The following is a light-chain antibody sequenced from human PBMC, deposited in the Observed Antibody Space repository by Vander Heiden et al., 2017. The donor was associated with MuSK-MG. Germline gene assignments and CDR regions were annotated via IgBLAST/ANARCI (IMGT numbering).Light chain of an antibody. V-gene: IGLV1-40*01. CDR3: QSYDSSLSGYV. CDR2: GNS. J-gene: IGLJ3*02. Sequence: QSVLTQPPSVSGAPGQRVTISCPGSSSNIGAGYDVPWYQQLPGAAPKLLIYGNSNRPSGVPDRFSGSKSGTSASLAITGLQAEDEADYYCQSYDSSLSGYVFGGGTKLTVL. CDR1: SSNIGAGYD.